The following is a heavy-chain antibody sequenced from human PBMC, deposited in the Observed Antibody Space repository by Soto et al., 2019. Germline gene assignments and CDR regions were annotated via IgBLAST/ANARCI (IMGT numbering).Heavy chain of an antibody. V-gene: IGHV1-46*01. Sequence: ASVKVSCKASGDTFTSYYMHWVRQAPGQGLEWMGIINPSGDTSYAQKFQGRVTMTRDTSTSTVYMELSSLRSEDTAVCYCARVYCSGGGCYGIDYWGQGTLVTVSS. CDR1: GDTFTSYY. CDR2: INPSGDT. D-gene: IGHD2-15*01. CDR3: ARVYCSGGGCYGIDY. J-gene: IGHJ4*02.